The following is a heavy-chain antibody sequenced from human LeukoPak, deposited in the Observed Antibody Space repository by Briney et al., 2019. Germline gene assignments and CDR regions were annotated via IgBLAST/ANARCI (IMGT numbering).Heavy chain of an antibody. CDR3: ANDLVAAAPFYTFDI. Sequence: ASVKVSCKASGYTFTGYYMHWVRQAPGQGLEWMGWINPSSGATKYSQKFQGRVTMTRDMSISTAYMELSRLRSDDTAVYYCANDLVAAAPFYTFDIWGQGTVVTVSS. J-gene: IGHJ3*02. CDR1: GYTFTGYY. CDR2: INPSSGAT. D-gene: IGHD2-2*01. V-gene: IGHV1-2*02.